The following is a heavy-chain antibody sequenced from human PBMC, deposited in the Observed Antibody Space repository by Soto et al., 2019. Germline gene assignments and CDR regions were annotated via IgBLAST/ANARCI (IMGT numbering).Heavy chain of an antibody. CDR2: TYYKTRWYN. V-gene: IGHV6-1*01. J-gene: IGHJ6*02. CDR1: GDTVSSNRAA. D-gene: IGHD5-12*01. Sequence: QLQQSGPGLVKPSQTLSLTCAISGDTVSSNRAAWNWIRQSPWRGLEWLGKTYYKTRWYNDYAVSVKGPITINPDPSRNQFYLQVNSVTSEDTAVYYCAAATRGYLYYGLDAWGQGTTVTVSS. CDR3: AAATRGYLYYGLDA.